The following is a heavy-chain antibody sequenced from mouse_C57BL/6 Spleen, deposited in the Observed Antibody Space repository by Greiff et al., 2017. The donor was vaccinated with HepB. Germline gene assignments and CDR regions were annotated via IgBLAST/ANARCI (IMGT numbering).Heavy chain of an antibody. D-gene: IGHD3-2*02. Sequence: QVQLQQSGPELVKPGASVKISCKASGYAFSSSWMNWVKQRPGKGLEWIGRIYPGDGDTNYNGKFKGKATLTADKSSSTAYMQLSSLTSEDSAVYFCARGGWGVSYAMDYWVQGTSVTVSS. V-gene: IGHV1-82*01. CDR2: IYPGDGDT. J-gene: IGHJ4*01. CDR1: GYAFSSSW. CDR3: ARGGWGVSYAMDY.